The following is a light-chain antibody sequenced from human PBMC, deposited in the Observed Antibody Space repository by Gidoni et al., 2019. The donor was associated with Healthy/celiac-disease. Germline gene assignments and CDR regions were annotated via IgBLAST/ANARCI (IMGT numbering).Light chain of an antibody. Sequence: DIVMTHSPLSLPVTPGEPASISCRSSQSLLHSNGYNYLDWYLQKPGQSPQLLIYLGSNRASGVPDRFSGSGSGTDFTLKISRVEAEDVGVYYCMQALQTPFTFSGGTKVEIK. J-gene: IGKJ4*01. CDR1: QSLLHSNGYNY. CDR3: MQALQTPFT. V-gene: IGKV2-28*01. CDR2: LGS.